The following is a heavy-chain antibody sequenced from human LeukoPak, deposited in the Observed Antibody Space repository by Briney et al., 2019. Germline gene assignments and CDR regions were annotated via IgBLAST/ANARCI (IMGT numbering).Heavy chain of an antibody. D-gene: IGHD5-18*01. CDR1: GYTFTSYD. CDR3: AREVSGYLSCYFDF. CDR2: MNPNSGNT. J-gene: IGHJ2*01. Sequence: ASVKVSCKASGYTFTSYDINWVRQATGQGLEWMGWMNPNSGNTGYAQKFQGRVTMTRNTSISTAYMEVSSLTSEDTAVYYCAREVSGYLSCYFDFWGRGTLVTASS. V-gene: IGHV1-8*01.